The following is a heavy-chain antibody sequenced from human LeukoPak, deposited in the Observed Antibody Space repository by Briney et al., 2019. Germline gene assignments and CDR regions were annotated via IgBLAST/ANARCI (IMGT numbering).Heavy chain of an antibody. V-gene: IGHV4-38-2*02. Sequence: KASETLSLTCTVSGYSISSGYYWGWIRQPPGKGLEWIGSIYHSGSTYYNPSLKSRVTISVDTSKNQFSLKLSSVTAADTAVYYCARPYDSSGYYLWEFDYWGQGTLVTVSS. J-gene: IGHJ4*02. D-gene: IGHD3-22*01. CDR3: ARPYDSSGYYLWEFDY. CDR2: IYHSGST. CDR1: GYSISSGYY.